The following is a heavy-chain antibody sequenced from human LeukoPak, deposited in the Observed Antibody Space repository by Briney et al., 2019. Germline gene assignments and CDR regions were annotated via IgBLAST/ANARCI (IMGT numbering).Heavy chain of an antibody. D-gene: IGHD3-16*01. CDR3: ARDRRDYVSDY. CDR1: GGSISSYY. V-gene: IGHV4-39*07. CDR2: FYYTGST. Sequence: KPSETLSLTCTVSGGSISSYYWGWIRQPPGKGLEWIGSFYYTGSTYYNPSLKSRVTISVDTSKNQFSLKLSSVTAADTAVYYCARDRRDYVSDYWGQGTLVTVSS. J-gene: IGHJ4*02.